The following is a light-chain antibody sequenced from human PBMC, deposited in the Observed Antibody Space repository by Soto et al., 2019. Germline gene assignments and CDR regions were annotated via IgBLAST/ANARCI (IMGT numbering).Light chain of an antibody. CDR1: LSISNF. CDR2: AAS. CDR3: QQYYNSVLT. V-gene: IGKV1-39*01. J-gene: IGKJ4*01. Sequence: IQMTQSPSSLSAALGVRVTITCRARLSISNFLNWFQHKPWNAPKVRISAASTLQSGVPPRFSGSESGTGCARTISSLQPEDAPIYYCQQYYNSVLTFGGGTKVEIK.